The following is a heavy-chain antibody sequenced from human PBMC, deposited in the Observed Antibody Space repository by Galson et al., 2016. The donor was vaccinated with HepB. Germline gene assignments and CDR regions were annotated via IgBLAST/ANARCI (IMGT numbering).Heavy chain of an antibody. CDR1: GFIFSDYV. Sequence: SLRLSCAGSGFIFSDYVMAWVRQAPGKGLEWVSVTSYTGHATYYADSVRGRFTISRDNARNSLYLQMNSLRAADTAVYYCARSPSGFTFGKIDYCGQGSLVTVSS. V-gene: IGHV3-21*01. CDR2: TSYTGHAT. D-gene: IGHD3-10*01. J-gene: IGHJ4*02. CDR3: ARSPSGFTFGKIDY.